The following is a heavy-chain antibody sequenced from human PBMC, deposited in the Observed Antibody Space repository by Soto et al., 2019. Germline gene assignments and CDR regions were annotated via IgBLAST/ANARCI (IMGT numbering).Heavy chain of an antibody. CDR2: INAGNGNT. CDR1: GYTFTSYA. CDR3: ARTTITIFGVVIIRGFDY. J-gene: IGHJ4*02. Sequence: ASVKVSCKASGYTFTSYAMHWVRQAPGQRLEWMGWINAGNGNTKYSQKFQGRVTITRDTSASTAYMELSSLRSEDTAVYYCARTTITIFGVVIIRGFDYWGQGTLVTVSS. D-gene: IGHD3-3*01. V-gene: IGHV1-3*01.